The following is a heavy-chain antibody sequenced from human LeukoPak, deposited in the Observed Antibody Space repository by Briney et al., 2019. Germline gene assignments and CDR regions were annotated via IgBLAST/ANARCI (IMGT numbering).Heavy chain of an antibody. D-gene: IGHD2-2*01. V-gene: IGHV1-2*02. CDR1: GYTFTGYY. CDR3: ARVGDCSSTSCFLTDY. CDR2: INPNSGGT. J-gene: IGHJ4*02. Sequence: GASVKVSCKASGYTFTGYYIHWVRQAPEQGLEWMGWINPNSGGTNYAQKFQGRVTMTRDTSISTAYMELSRLRSDDTAVYYCARVGDCSSTSCFLTDYWGQGTLVTVSS.